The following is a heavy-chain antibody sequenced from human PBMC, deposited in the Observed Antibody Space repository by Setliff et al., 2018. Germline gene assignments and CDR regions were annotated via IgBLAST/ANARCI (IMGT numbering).Heavy chain of an antibody. J-gene: IGHJ6*03. D-gene: IGHD6-19*01. Sequence: PSETLSLTCTASGGSISSGSYYWSWIRQPAGKGLEWIGHIYIGGSANYNPSLKSRVTMSIDTSKNQFSLKLNSVTAADMAVYYCAREQWLDPPGYYYMDVWAKGTTVTVSS. CDR1: GGSISSGSYY. CDR2: IYIGGSA. V-gene: IGHV4-61*09. CDR3: AREQWLDPPGYYYMDV.